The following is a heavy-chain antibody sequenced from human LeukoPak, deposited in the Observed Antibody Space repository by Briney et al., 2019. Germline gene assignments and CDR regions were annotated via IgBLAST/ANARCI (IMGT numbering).Heavy chain of an antibody. CDR1: GFTFDDYG. V-gene: IGHV3-20*04. D-gene: IGHD3-10*01. CDR3: ARGPRLTYGSGSHPAWY. Sequence: PGGSLRLSCAASGFTFDDYGMSWVRQAPGKGLEWVSGINWNGGSTGYADSVKGRFTISRDNAKNSLYLQMNSLRAEDTAVYYCARGPRLTYGSGSHPAWYWGQGTLVTVSS. J-gene: IGHJ4*02. CDR2: INWNGGST.